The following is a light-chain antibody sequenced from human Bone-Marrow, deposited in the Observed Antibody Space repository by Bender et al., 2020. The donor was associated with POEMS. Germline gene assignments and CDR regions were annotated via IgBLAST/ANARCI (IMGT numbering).Light chain of an antibody. J-gene: IGLJ3*02. CDR2: SDN. CDR1: NSNIGTNA. CDR3: AAWDAGLSGGV. Sequence: QSVLTQPPSASGTPGQRVTISCSGSNSNIGTNAVNWYQQFPGKTPKLLIYSDNQRPSGVPDRFCAFKSGTSASLAISGLQSEDEADYYCAAWDAGLSGGVFGGETKLTVL. V-gene: IGLV1-44*01.